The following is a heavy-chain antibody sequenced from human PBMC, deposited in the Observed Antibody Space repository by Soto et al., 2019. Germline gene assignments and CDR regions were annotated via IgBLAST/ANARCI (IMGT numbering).Heavy chain of an antibody. CDR1: GFTFSSYA. Sequence: GGSLRLSCAASGFTFSSYAMSWVRQAPGKGLEWVSAISGSGGSTYYADSVKGRFTISRDNSKNTLYLQMNSLRAEDTAVYYCAKDQSSRVRANWGIPCQFDYWGQGTLVTVSS. V-gene: IGHV3-23*01. D-gene: IGHD7-27*01. J-gene: IGHJ4*02. CDR3: AKDQSSRVRANWGIPCQFDY. CDR2: ISGSGGST.